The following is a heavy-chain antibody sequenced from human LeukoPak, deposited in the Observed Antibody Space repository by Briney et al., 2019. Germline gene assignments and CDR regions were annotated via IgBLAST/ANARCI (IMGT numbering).Heavy chain of an antibody. D-gene: IGHD3-10*01. CDR1: GFPFTTYY. V-gene: IGHV1-2*02. J-gene: IGHJ4*02. CDR3: ARERGSYDY. Sequence: GASVKVSFTASGFPFTTYYMHWARQAPGQGLEWMGWINPDSGGTNYAQRFQGRVTMTRDTSISTAYLEVSGLTSDDTAVYYCARERGSYDYWGQGTLVTVSS. CDR2: INPDSGGT.